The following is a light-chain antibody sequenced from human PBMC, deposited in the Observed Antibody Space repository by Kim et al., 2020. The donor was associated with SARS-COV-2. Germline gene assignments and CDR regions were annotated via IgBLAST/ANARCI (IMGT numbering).Light chain of an antibody. CDR2: DSS. CDR3: LLSYSGLVL. J-gene: IGLJ3*02. Sequence: PGGTFPLPGPSSTGAGTSGHSPSWFQRKPGQAPRTLIYDSSHQHSWTPTRFSGSVLRGYAALTLSGAQPEDEAEYFCLLSYSGLVLFGGGTQLTVL. CDR1: TGAGTSGHS. V-gene: IGLV7-46*01.